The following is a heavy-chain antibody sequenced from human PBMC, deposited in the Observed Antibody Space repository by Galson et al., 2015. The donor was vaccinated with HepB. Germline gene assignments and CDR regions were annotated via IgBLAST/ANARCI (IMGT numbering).Heavy chain of an antibody. J-gene: IGHJ3*02. D-gene: IGHD3-22*01. CDR3: ARAYDSSGYVFDI. CDR2: TYYRSKWFN. CDR1: GDSVSSNSAA. Sequence: CAISGDSVSSNSAAWNWIRQSPSRGLEWLGRTYYRSKWFNDFAVSVKSRMTINPDTSKNQFSLQLNSVTPEDTAVYYRARAYDSSGYVFDIWGQGTMVTVSS. V-gene: IGHV6-1*01.